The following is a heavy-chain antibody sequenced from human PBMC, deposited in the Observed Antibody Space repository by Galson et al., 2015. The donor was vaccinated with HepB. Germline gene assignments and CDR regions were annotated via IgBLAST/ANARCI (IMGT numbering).Heavy chain of an antibody. D-gene: IGHD6-19*01. Sequence: SLRLSCAASGFTFSSYAMHWVRQAPGKGLEYVSAISSNGGSTYYADSVKGRFTISRDNSKNTLYLQMGSLRAEDMAVYYCAREAVAGGYFDYWGQGTLVTVSS. CDR2: ISSNGGST. CDR3: AREAVAGGYFDY. V-gene: IGHV3-64*02. J-gene: IGHJ4*02. CDR1: GFTFSSYA.